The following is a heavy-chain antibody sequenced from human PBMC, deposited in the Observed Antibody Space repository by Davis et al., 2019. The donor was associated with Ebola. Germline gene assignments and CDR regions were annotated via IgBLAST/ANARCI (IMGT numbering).Heavy chain of an antibody. V-gene: IGHV3-7*01. CDR3: ARGRYCSGGSCYLYYYYYYMDV. J-gene: IGHJ6*03. CDR2: IKKDGSEK. D-gene: IGHD2-15*01. Sequence: GESLKISCAASGFTFSSYWMSWVRQAPGKGREWVANIKKDGSEKYYVDSVKGRFTISRDNAKNSLYLQMNSLRAEDTAVYYCARGRYCSGGSCYLYYYYYYMDVWGKGTTVTVSS. CDR1: GFTFSSYW.